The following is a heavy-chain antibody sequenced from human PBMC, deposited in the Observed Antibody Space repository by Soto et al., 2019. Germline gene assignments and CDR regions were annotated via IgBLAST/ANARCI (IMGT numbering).Heavy chain of an antibody. CDR3: ARDSRGIAGTPTTIDY. J-gene: IGHJ4*02. D-gene: IGHD1-26*01. Sequence: SETLSLTCTVSGGSISSGDYYWSWIRQPPGKGLEWIGYIFYSGRSYNNPSLKSRVSISVDTSKNQFSLKLSSVTAADTAVYYCARDSRGIAGTPTTIDYWGQGSLVTAPQ. V-gene: IGHV4-30-4*01. CDR2: IFYSGRS. CDR1: GGSISSGDYY.